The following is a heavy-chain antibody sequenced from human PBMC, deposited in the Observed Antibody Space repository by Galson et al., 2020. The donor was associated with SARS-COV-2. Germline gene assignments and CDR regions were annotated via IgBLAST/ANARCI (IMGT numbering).Heavy chain of an antibody. V-gene: IGHV3-48*02. D-gene: IGHD6-6*01. CDR1: GFTFSSYS. Sequence: GESLKISCAASGFTFSSYSMNWVRQAPGKGLEWVSYISSSSSTIYYADYVKGRFTISRDNAKNSLYLQMNSLRDEDTAVYYCARDRGGSSSSGYYYYGMDVWGQGTTVTVSS. J-gene: IGHJ6*02. CDR3: ARDRGGSSSSGYYYYGMDV. CDR2: ISSSSSTI.